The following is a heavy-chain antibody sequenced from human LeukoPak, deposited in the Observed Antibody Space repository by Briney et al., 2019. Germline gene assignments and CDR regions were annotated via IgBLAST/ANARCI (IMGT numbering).Heavy chain of an antibody. Sequence: SETLSLTCAVYGGSFSGYYWSWIRQPPGKGLEWIGEINHSGSTTYNPSLKSRVTISVDTSKNQFSLMLSSVTAADTAVYYCARAPITIFGVVIRNYYYYGMDVWGQGTTVTVSS. CDR2: INHSGST. D-gene: IGHD3-3*01. V-gene: IGHV4-34*01. CDR3: ARAPITIFGVVIRNYYYYGMDV. J-gene: IGHJ6*02. CDR1: GGSFSGYY.